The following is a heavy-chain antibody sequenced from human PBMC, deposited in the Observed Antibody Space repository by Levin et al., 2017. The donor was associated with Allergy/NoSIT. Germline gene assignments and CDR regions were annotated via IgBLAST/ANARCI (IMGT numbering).Heavy chain of an antibody. Sequence: GESLKISCKGSGYSFTTYWVGWVRQMPGKGLEWMGVIHPGDSETRYSPSFQGQVTISADKSMRIAYLQWSSLKASDTAMYYCARPMKVGYYYYGLDIWGQGTTVTVSS. CDR2: IHPGDSET. V-gene: IGHV5-51*01. J-gene: IGHJ6*02. CDR3: ARPMKVGYYYYGLDI. CDR1: GYSFTTYW.